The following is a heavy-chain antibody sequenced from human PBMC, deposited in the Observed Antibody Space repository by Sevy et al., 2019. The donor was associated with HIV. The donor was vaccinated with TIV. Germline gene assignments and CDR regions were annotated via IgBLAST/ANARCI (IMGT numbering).Heavy chain of an antibody. CDR3: AAGTVVTPYWFDP. Sequence: GGSLRLSCAASGFTFSNFGMHWVRQAPGKGLEWLADISYDGNKIYYVDSVKGRFTVSRDNSKNTLYLQMNSLRAEDTAVYYCAAGTVVTPYWFDPWGQGTLVTVSS. V-gene: IGHV3-30*03. CDR1: GFTFSNFG. D-gene: IGHD2-21*02. J-gene: IGHJ5*02. CDR2: ISYDGNKI.